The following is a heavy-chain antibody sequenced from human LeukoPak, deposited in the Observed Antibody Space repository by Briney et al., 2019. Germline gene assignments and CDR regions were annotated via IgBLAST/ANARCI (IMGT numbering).Heavy chain of an antibody. CDR2: IIPIFGTA. CDR1: GGTFSSYA. V-gene: IGHV1-69*13. CDR3: ARDPRSTIFGVASAVDAFDI. D-gene: IGHD3-3*01. Sequence: GASVKVSCKASGGTFSSYAISWVRQAPGQGLEWMGGIIPIFGTANYAQKFQGRVTITADESTSTAYMELSSLRSEDTAVYYCARDPRSTIFGVASAVDAFDIWGQGTMITVSS. J-gene: IGHJ3*02.